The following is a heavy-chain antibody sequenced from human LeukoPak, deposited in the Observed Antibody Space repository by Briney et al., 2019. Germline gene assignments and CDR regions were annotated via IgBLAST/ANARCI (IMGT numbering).Heavy chain of an antibody. D-gene: IGHD3-9*01. CDR2: IYYSGST. CDR1: GGSISSYY. CDR3: ARAGQTGYWYYFDY. Sequence: SETLSLTCTVSGGSISSYYWSWLRQPPGKGLEWIGYIYYSGSTNYNPSLKSRVTISVDTSKNQFSLKLSSVTAADTAVYYCARAGQTGYWYYFDYWGQGTLVTVSS. J-gene: IGHJ4*02. V-gene: IGHV4-59*01.